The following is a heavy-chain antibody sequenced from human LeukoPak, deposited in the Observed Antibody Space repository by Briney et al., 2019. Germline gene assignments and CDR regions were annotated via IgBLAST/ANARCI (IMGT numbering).Heavy chain of an antibody. CDR1: GFTFSNAW. D-gene: IGHD5-24*01. J-gene: IGHJ4*02. Sequence: PGGSLRLSCAASGFTFSNAWMSWVRQAPGKGLEWVANINQGGSEKYFVDSVKGRFTISRDNAKNSLHLQMDTLRADDTAVYCCARERDGRFDYWGQGTLVTVSS. CDR3: ARERDGRFDY. V-gene: IGHV3-7*01. CDR2: INQGGSEK.